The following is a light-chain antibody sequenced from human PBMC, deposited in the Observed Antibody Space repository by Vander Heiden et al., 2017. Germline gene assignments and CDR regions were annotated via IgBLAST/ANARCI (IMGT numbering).Light chain of an antibody. CDR3: QSTDSGGTNVV. V-gene: IGLV3-25*03. J-gene: IGLJ2*01. CDR2: KDR. CDR1: TLSRQH. Sequence: SSELTQPPSVSVSPGQTARITCSGDTLSRQHAYWYQQKPGQAPVLVIYKDRERPSGIPERFSGSSSGTTVTLTISGVQAEDEADYHCQSTDSGGTNVVFGGGTK.